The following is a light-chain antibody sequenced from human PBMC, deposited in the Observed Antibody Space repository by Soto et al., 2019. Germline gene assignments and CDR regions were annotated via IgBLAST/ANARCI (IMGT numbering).Light chain of an antibody. CDR3: SSYTSSSTPHVV. V-gene: IGLV2-14*01. CDR2: EVT. J-gene: IGLJ2*01. CDR1: SSDVGTYNY. Sequence: QSALTQPASVSGSPGQSITISCTGTSSDVGTYNYVSWYQQHPGKAPKLMIYEVTNRPSGVSNRFSGSKSGNTASLTISGLQAEDEADYYCSSYTSSSTPHVVFGGGTKVTVL.